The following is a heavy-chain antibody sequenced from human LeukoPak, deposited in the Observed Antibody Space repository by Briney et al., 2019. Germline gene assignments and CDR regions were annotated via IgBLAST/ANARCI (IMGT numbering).Heavy chain of an antibody. Sequence: GGSLRLSCAASGFTFSNYWMNWVRQAPGKGLEWVANIRQDGSERYCVDSVKGRFAISRDNAKNSLYLQMNSLRAEDTAVYYCASHGWVTGTTKADYWGQGTLVTVSS. D-gene: IGHD4-17*01. CDR1: GFTFSNYW. CDR2: IRQDGSER. V-gene: IGHV3-7*03. J-gene: IGHJ4*02. CDR3: ASHGWVTGTTKADY.